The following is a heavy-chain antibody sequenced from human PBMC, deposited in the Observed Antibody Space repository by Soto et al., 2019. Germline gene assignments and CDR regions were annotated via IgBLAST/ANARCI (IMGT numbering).Heavy chain of an antibody. J-gene: IGHJ6*02. D-gene: IGHD4-4*01. V-gene: IGHV3-30-3*01. CDR1: GFTFSSYD. CDR3: ARERTTLYYYYGMDV. Sequence: LRLSCATSGFTFSSYDMHWLCQAQGKGLEWVAIISYDGANKYYADSVKGRFTISRDNSKNTLSLQMNSLRAEDAAVYYCARERTTLYYYYGMDVWGQGTTVTVSS. CDR2: ISYDGANK.